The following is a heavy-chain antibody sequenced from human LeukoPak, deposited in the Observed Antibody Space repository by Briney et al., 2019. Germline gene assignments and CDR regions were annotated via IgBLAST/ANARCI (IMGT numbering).Heavy chain of an antibody. D-gene: IGHD6-6*01. J-gene: IGHJ3*02. CDR3: ARHYSSSSWSDAFDI. CDR1: GYSFTNYW. V-gene: IGHV5-51*01. Sequence: GESLKISCKGFGYSFTNYWIGWVRQMPGKGLEWMGIIYPGDSDTRYSPSFQGQVTISADKSISTAYLQWSSLKASDTAMYYCARHYSSSSWSDAFDIRGQGTMVTVSS. CDR2: IYPGDSDT.